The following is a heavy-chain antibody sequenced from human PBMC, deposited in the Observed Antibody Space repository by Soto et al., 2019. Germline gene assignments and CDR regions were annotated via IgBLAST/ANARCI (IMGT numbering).Heavy chain of an antibody. CDR2: ISDSGGST. V-gene: IGHV3-23*01. CDR1: GFTFSSYA. CDR3: TLDCSGVTCSGH. J-gene: IGHJ4*02. D-gene: IGHD2-15*01. Sequence: EVQLLESGGGLVQPGGSLRLSCAASGFTFSSYAMTWVRQAPGKGLDWVAAISDSGGSTYYADSVKGRFTISRDNSKNPVYLQMSSLRAEDTAVYYCTLDCSGVTCSGHWGQGTLVTVSS.